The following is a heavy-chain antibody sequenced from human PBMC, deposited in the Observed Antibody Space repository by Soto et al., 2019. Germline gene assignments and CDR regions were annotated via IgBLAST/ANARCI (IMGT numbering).Heavy chain of an antibody. CDR2: ISAYNGNT. CDR1: GYTFTSYG. D-gene: IGHD2-15*01. CDR3: ARARAIAGYCSGGNCYPGLSRDY. J-gene: IGHJ4*02. V-gene: IGHV1-18*01. Sequence: ASVKVSCKASGYTFTSYGISWVRQAPGQGLEWMGWISAYNGNTNYAQKLQGRVTMTTDTSTSTAYMELRSLRSDDTAVYYCARARAIAGYCSGGNCYPGLSRDYWGQGTLVTVSS.